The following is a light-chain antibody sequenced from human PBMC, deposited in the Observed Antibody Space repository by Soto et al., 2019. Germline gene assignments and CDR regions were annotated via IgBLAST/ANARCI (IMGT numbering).Light chain of an antibody. Sequence: EIVMTQSPATLSVSPGERATLSCRASQSVSSNLAWYQQKPGQAPRLLIYGASTRATGIPARFSGSGSGTEFTLTISSLQSEDFAVYSCQTYNNWPRTFGQGTKVEIK. CDR1: QSVSSN. J-gene: IGKJ1*01. V-gene: IGKV3-15*01. CDR2: GAS. CDR3: QTYNNWPRT.